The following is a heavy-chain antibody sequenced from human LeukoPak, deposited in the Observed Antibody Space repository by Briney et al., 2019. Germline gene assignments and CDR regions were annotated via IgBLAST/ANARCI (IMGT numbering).Heavy chain of an antibody. J-gene: IGHJ4*02. CDR1: GGSFSGYY. CDR2: INHSGST. CDR3: ARGRRDGYSKGRVFDY. Sequence: PSETLSPTCAVYGGSFSGYYWSWIRQPPGKGLEWIGEINHSGSTNYNPSLKSRVTISVDTSKNQFSLKLSSVTAADTAVYYCARGRRDGYSKGRVFDYWGQGTLVTVSS. D-gene: IGHD5-24*01. V-gene: IGHV4-34*01.